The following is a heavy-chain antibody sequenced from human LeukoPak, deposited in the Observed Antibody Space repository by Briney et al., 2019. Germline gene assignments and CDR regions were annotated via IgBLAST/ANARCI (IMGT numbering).Heavy chain of an antibody. Sequence: PGGSLRLSCAASGFTFSSYSMNWVRQAPGKGLEWVSSISSSSSYIYYADSVKGRFTISRDNSKNTLYLQMNSLRAEDTAVYYCAKAAGDIVVVPAAMEGDYWGQGTLVTVSS. V-gene: IGHV3-21*04. D-gene: IGHD2-2*01. CDR3: AKAAGDIVVVPAAMEGDY. CDR2: ISSSSSYI. CDR1: GFTFSSYS. J-gene: IGHJ4*02.